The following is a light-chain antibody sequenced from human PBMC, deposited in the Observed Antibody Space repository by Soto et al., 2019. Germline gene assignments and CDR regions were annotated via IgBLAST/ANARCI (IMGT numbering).Light chain of an antibody. V-gene: IGKV3-20*01. CDR1: QSVSSSY. CDR3: QQYGSSPRT. Sequence: EIVLTQSPGTLSLSPGERATLSCRASQSVSSSYLAWYQQKPGQAPRLLIYGASSRATGIPDMFSGSGSGTDFTLTISRREPEDFAVYYCQQYGSSPRTFGQGTKVEIK. J-gene: IGKJ1*01. CDR2: GAS.